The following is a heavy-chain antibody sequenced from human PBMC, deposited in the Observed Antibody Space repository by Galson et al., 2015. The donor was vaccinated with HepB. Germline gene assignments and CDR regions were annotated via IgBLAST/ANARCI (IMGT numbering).Heavy chain of an antibody. CDR3: AERTTTFDY. CDR1: GFTFRNYA. V-gene: IGHV3-23*01. D-gene: IGHD4-17*01. CDR2: ISDGGRNT. Sequence: SLRLSCAASGFTFRNYAMSWVRQAPGKGLEWVSAISDGGRNTYYADSVKGRFTISTDNSKNTLYLQMNSLRAEDTALYYCAERTTTFDYWGQGTLVTVSS. J-gene: IGHJ4*02.